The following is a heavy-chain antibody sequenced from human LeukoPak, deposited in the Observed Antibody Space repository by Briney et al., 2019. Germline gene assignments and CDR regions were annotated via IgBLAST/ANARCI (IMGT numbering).Heavy chain of an antibody. CDR1: GFTFSTFW. CDR2: IKQDGSEE. D-gene: IGHD4-11*01. J-gene: IGHJ6*03. Sequence: GGSLRLSCAASGFTFSTFWMTWVRQAPGKGLEWVANIKQDGSEEYYVDSVLGRFTISRDDAKNSLYLQMNSLRAEDTALYYCATGSIRSNYYYYMGVWGLGTPVTVSS. V-gene: IGHV3-7*01. CDR3: ATGSIRSNYYYYMGV.